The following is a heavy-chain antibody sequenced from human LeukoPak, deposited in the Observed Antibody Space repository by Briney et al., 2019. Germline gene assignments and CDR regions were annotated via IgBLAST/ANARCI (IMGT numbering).Heavy chain of an antibody. J-gene: IGHJ4*02. D-gene: IGHD6-13*01. CDR3: ARRRGYSSSWYFDY. Sequence: GESPKISCKGSGYRFTSYWIGWVRPMPGKGLEWMGIIYPGDSDTRYSPSFQGQVTISADKSISTAYLQWSSLKASDTAMYYCARRRGYSSSWYFDYWGQGTLVTVSS. CDR2: IYPGDSDT. V-gene: IGHV5-51*01. CDR1: GYRFTSYW.